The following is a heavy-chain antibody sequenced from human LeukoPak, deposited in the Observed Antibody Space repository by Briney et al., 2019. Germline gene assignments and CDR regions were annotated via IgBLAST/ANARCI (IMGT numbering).Heavy chain of an antibody. CDR2: ISGSGGGT. CDR3: ANPLWQQPEHNWFDP. V-gene: IGHV3-23*01. CDR1: GFTFSSYA. J-gene: IGHJ5*02. D-gene: IGHD6-13*01. Sequence: GGSLRLSCAASGFTFSSYALSWVRQAPGKGLEWVSAISGSGGGTYYADSVKGRFTISRDNSKNTLYLQMNSLRAEDTAVYYCANPLWQQPEHNWFDPWGQGTLVTVSS.